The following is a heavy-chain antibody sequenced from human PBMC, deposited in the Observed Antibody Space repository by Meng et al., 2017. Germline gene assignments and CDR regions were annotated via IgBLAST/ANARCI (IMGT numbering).Heavy chain of an antibody. CDR2: IIPIFGTA. CDR1: GGTFSSYA. J-gene: IGHJ4*02. V-gene: IGHV1-69*06. D-gene: IGHD2-2*01. Sequence: QGERVLSGGEVKNPGSAVKVSCKASGGTFSSYAISWVRQAPGQGLEWMGGIIPIFGTANYAQKFQGRVTITADKSTSTAYMELSSLRSEDTAVYYCARVGTTDAFWGQGTLVTVSS. CDR3: ARVGTTDAF.